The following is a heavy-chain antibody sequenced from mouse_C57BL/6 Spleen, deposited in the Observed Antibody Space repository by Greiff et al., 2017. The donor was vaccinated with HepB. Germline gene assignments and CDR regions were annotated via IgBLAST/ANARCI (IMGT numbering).Heavy chain of an antibody. CDR3: VIYDYDWFAY. V-gene: IGHV10-1*01. D-gene: IGHD2-4*01. Sequence: EVQLVESGGGLVQPKGSLKLSCAASGFSFNTYAMNWVRQAPGKGLEWVARIRSKSNNYATYYADSVKDRFTISRDDSESMLYLQMNNLKTEDTAMYYCVIYDYDWFAYWGQGTLVTVSA. CDR2: IRSKSNNYAT. J-gene: IGHJ3*01. CDR1: GFSFNTYA.